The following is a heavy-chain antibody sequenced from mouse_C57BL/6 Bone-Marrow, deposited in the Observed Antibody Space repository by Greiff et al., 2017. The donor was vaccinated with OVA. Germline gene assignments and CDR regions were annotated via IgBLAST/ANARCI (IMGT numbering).Heavy chain of an antibody. Sequence: VQLKESGAELVRPGASVKLSCTASGFTIKDYYMHWVKQRPEQGLEWIGRIDPADGDTEYAPKFKGKATLTADTSSNTAYLQLSSLTSEDTAVYYCTRNYGSRDYFDYWGQGTTLTVSS. CDR2: IDPADGDT. D-gene: IGHD1-1*01. V-gene: IGHV14-1*01. CDR3: TRNYGSRDYFDY. CDR1: GFTIKDYY. J-gene: IGHJ2*01.